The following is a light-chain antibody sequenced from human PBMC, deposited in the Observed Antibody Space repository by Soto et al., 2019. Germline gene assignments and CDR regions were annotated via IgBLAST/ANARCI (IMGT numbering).Light chain of an antibody. V-gene: IGLV2-14*01. CDR3: SSYTTSNTRQIV. CDR2: DVS. CDR1: GSDVGGYNY. Sequence: QSVLTQPASVSGSPGQSITISCTGTGSDVGGYNYVSWYQQHPGKAPKFMIYDVSNRPSGVSNLFSGSKSGNTASLTISGLQAEDEADYYCSSYTTSNTRQIVFGTGTKVTVL. J-gene: IGLJ1*01.